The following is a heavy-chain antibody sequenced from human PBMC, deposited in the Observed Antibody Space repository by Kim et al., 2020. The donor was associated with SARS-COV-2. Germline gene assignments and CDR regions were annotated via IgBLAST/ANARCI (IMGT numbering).Heavy chain of an antibody. Sequence: RYSPSVHGQVTISADKSISTAYLQWSSLKAADTAMYYCARRGYGVSVFDYWGQGTLVTVSS. J-gene: IGHJ4*02. D-gene: IGHD5-12*01. V-gene: IGHV5-51*01. CDR3: ARRGYGVSVFDY.